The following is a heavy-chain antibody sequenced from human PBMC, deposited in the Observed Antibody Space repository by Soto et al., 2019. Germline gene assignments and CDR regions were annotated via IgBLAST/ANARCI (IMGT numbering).Heavy chain of an antibody. D-gene: IGHD4-17*01. CDR1: GFTFSSYA. Sequence: EVQLLESGGGLVQPGGSLRLSCAASGFTFSSYAMSWVRQAPGKGLEWVSAISGSGGSTYYADSVKGRFTISRDNSVSALYLQMNSLRIDDTAVYYCAHPRGYGVFDAYDIWGQGTMVTVSS. CDR2: ISGSGGST. CDR3: AHPRGYGVFDAYDI. J-gene: IGHJ3*02. V-gene: IGHV3-23*01.